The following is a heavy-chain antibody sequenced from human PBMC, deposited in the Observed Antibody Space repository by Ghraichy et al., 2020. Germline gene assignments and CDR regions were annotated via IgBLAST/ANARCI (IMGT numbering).Heavy chain of an antibody. CDR3: ARGYCSGTTCYGKYYVDY. CDR2: ISGNGAKI. D-gene: IGHD2-2*01. CDR1: GFTFSTYA. V-gene: IGHV3-23*01. Sequence: GGSLRLSCAASGFTFSTYAMSWVRQAPGKGLEWVSVISGNGAKIYYADSMKGRFTISRDNSKNTLYVQMNSLRAADTAVYYCARGYCSGTTCYGKYYVDYWGQGALVTVSS. J-gene: IGHJ4*02.